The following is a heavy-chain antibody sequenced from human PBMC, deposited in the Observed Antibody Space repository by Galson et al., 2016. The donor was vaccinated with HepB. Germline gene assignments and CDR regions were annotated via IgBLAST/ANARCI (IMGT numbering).Heavy chain of an antibody. CDR2: IRSSSSTI. Sequence: SLRLSCAASGFTFSSYSMNWVRQAPGKGLEWVSYIRSSSSTIYYADSVKGRFTISRDNAKNSLYLQMNSLRDEDTAVYYCARDRVSGDFWSGYYTGIGMDVWGQGTRSPSP. D-gene: IGHD3-3*01. CDR1: GFTFSSYS. V-gene: IGHV3-48*02. J-gene: IGHJ6*02. CDR3: ARDRVSGDFWSGYYTGIGMDV.